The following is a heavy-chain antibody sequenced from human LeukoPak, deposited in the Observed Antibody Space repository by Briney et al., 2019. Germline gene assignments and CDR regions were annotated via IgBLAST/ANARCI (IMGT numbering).Heavy chain of an antibody. Sequence: GGSLRLSCAASGFTFSSYAMSWVRQAPGKGLEWVSAISGSGGSTYYADSVKGRFTISRDNSKNTLYLQMNSLRAEDTAVYYCAKVGLWFGELYQPYWFDPWGQGTLVTVSS. CDR3: AKVGLWFGELYQPYWFDP. CDR2: ISGSGGST. D-gene: IGHD3-10*01. V-gene: IGHV3-23*01. J-gene: IGHJ5*02. CDR1: GFTFSSYA.